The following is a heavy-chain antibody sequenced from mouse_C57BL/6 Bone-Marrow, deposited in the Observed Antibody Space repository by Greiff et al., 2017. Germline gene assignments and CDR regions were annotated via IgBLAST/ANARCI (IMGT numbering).Heavy chain of an antibody. CDR3: TRDYCNYVYWYFDV. D-gene: IGHD2-1*01. Sequence: VQLQQSGAELVRPGASVTLSCKASGYTFTDYEMHWVKQTPVHGLEWIGAIDPETGGTAYNQKFKGKAILTADKSSSTAYMELRSLTSEDSAVYYRTRDYCNYVYWYFDVWGTGTTVTGSS. CDR1: GYTFTDYE. V-gene: IGHV1-15*01. J-gene: IGHJ1*03. CDR2: IDPETGGT.